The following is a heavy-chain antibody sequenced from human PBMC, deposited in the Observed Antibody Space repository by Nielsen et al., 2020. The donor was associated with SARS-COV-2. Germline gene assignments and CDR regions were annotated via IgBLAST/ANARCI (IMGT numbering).Heavy chain of an antibody. CDR2: ISWNSGSI. V-gene: IGHV3-9*01. Sequence: TLKISCAASGFTFADYAMHWVRPAPGKGLEWVSGISWNSGSIGYADSVKGRFTISRDNAKNSLYLQMNSLRAEDTAVYYCARGYSSGGYVGDYWGQGTLVTVSS. CDR1: GFTFADYA. J-gene: IGHJ4*02. CDR3: ARGYSSGGYVGDY. D-gene: IGHD6-19*01.